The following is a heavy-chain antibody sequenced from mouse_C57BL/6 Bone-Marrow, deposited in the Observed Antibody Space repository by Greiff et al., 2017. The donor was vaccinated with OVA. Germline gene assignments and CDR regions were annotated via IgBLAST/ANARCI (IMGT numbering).Heavy chain of an antibody. CDR3: ARESWLPRSFAY. J-gene: IGHJ3*01. D-gene: IGHD2-2*01. CDR2: IYPRSGNT. CDR1: GYTFTSYG. V-gene: IGHV1-81*01. Sequence: QVQLQQSGAELARPGASVKLSCKASGYTFTSYGISWVKQRTGQGLEWIGEIYPRSGNTYYNEKFKGKATLTADKSSSTAYMELRSLTSEDSAVYFCARESWLPRSFAYWGQGTLVTVSA.